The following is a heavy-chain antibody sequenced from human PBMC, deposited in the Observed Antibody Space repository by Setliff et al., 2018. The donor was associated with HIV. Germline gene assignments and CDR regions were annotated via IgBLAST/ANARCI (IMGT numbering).Heavy chain of an antibody. CDR1: GYTFTTYS. Sequence: ASVKVSCKASGYTFTTYSMNWVRQAPGQGLEWMGWINTKTGNPTYAQGFTGRFVFSLDTSVSTAYLQINSLTAEDTAVYYCARGGVTYYDILTGSSMDVWGQGTTVTVSS. D-gene: IGHD3-9*01. V-gene: IGHV7-4-1*02. J-gene: IGHJ6*02. CDR3: ARGGVTYYDILTGSSMDV. CDR2: INTKTGNP.